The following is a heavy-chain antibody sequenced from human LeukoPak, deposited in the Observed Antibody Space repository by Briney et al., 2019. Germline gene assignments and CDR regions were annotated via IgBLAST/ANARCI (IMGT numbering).Heavy chain of an antibody. CDR2: ISGSGGGT. J-gene: IGHJ3*02. Sequence: GGSLRLSCAASGFTFSTYGMSWVRQAPGKGLEWVSAISGSGGGTYFADSVKGRFTISRDNSKNTLFLQMNSLRAEDTAVYYCARDVEYSSSLGAFDIWGQGTMVTVSS. D-gene: IGHD6-6*01. CDR3: ARDVEYSSSLGAFDI. V-gene: IGHV3-23*01. CDR1: GFTFSTYG.